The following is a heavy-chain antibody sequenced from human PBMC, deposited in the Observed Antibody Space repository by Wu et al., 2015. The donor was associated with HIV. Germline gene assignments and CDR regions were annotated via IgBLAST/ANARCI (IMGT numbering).Heavy chain of an antibody. CDR3: ARAPYSLLYFYMDV. D-gene: IGHD5-18*01. V-gene: IGHV1-2*02. CDR2: INPNNDGT. Sequence: QVQLVQSGPEVKTPGASVKVSCKASGYTFTGYYIHWVRQAPGQGLEWMGWINPNNDGTNYAQKFQGRLAMTRDTSISTAYMELSGLRSDDTALYHCARAPYSLLYFYMDVWGKGTTVTVSS. CDR1: GYTFTGYY. J-gene: IGHJ6*03.